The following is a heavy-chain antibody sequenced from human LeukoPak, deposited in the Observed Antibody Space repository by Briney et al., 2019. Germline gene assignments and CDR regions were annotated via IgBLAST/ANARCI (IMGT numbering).Heavy chain of an antibody. V-gene: IGHV1-69*05. CDR3: ARGVPIRDYYYYYMDV. Sequence: GASVKVSCKASGGTFSSYAISWVRQAPGQGQEWMGRIITMFGTANYAQKFQGRVTITTDESTSTAYMELSSLRSEDTAVYYCARGVPIRDYYYYYMDVWGKGTTVTVSS. CDR2: IITMFGTA. D-gene: IGHD5-24*01. J-gene: IGHJ6*03. CDR1: GGTFSSYA.